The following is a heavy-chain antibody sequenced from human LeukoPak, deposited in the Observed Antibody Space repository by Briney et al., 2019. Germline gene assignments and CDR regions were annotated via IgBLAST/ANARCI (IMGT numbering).Heavy chain of an antibody. CDR2: IRDDGINK. V-gene: IGHV3-30*02. CDR1: GFTFSRYG. CDR3: AKDISSWFLDY. Sequence: PGGSLRLSCETSGFTFSRYGMHWVRQAPGKGLEWVAFIRDDGINKYYGDSVKGRFTISRATSKNTVYLQMNSLRVEDTAVYYCAKDISSWFLDYWGQGTLVTVSS. D-gene: IGHD2-2*01. J-gene: IGHJ4*02.